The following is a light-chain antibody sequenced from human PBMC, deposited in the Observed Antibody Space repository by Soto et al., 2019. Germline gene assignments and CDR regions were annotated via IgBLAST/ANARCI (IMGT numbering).Light chain of an antibody. Sequence: QPVLTQSPSASASLGASVKLTCTLSSGHSSCAIAWHQQQPEKGPRYLMRLNSDGSHTKGDGIPDRFSGSSSGAERYLTISRLQSEDEADYYCQTWGTGIWVFGGGTKVTLL. J-gene: IGLJ3*02. V-gene: IGLV4-69*01. CDR1: SGHSSCA. CDR3: QTWGTGIWV. CDR2: LNSDGSH.